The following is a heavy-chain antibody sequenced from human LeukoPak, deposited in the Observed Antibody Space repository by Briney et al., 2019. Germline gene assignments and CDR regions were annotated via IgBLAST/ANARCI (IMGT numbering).Heavy chain of an antibody. Sequence: GGSLRLSCAASGFTVSSNYMSWVRQAPGKGLEWVSVIYSGGSPYYADSVKGRFTISRDDSKNTLYLQMNSLRAEDTAVYYCARGDTYYDFWSGYYRNAFDIWGQGTMVTVSS. CDR1: GFTVSSNY. CDR2: IYSGGSP. J-gene: IGHJ3*02. V-gene: IGHV3-53*01. D-gene: IGHD3-3*01. CDR3: ARGDTYYDFWSGYYRNAFDI.